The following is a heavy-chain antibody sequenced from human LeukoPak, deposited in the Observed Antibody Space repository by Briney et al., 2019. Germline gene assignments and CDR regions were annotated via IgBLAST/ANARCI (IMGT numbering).Heavy chain of an antibody. CDR2: ISSSGSTI. CDR3: ARAVTGHFDY. Sequence: GGSLRLSCAASGFTFSSYEMNWVRQAPGKGLEWVSYISSSGSTIYYADSVKGRFTISRDNAKNPLYLQMNSLRAEDTAVYYCARAVTGHFDYWGQGTLVTVSS. V-gene: IGHV3-48*03. D-gene: IGHD2-21*02. J-gene: IGHJ4*02. CDR1: GFTFSSYE.